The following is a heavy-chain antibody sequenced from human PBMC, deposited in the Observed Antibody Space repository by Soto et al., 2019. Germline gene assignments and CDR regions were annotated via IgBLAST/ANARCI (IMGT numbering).Heavy chain of an antibody. Sequence: GESLKISCKGSDYRFTTYLIIWVRQMPGKGLEWMGRIDPSDSYTNYSPSFQGHVTISVDKSISTAYLQWSSLKASDTAMYYCARLYYDSSGYYHDYWGQGTLVTVSS. CDR1: DYRFTTYL. V-gene: IGHV5-10-1*01. CDR3: ARLYYDSSGYYHDY. D-gene: IGHD3-22*01. J-gene: IGHJ4*02. CDR2: IDPSDSYT.